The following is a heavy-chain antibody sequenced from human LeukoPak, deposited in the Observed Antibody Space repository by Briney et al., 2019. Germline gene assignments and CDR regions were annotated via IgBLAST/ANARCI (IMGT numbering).Heavy chain of an antibody. CDR2: IHPGGSEQ. D-gene: IGHD3-10*01. CDR1: GFTLGSYW. V-gene: IGHV3-7*01. J-gene: IGHJ4*01. CDR3: ARDGYASGSHDY. Sequence: GGSLRLSCSASGFTLGSYWMTWVRQAPGKGLEWVANIHPGGSEQYYVDSVKGRFTISRDNAKNSLYLQINSLRAEDTAVYYCARDGYASGSHDYWGHGTLVTVSS.